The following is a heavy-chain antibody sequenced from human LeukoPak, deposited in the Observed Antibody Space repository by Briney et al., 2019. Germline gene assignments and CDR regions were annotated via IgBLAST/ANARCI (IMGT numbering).Heavy chain of an antibody. Sequence: PGGSLRLSCAASGFTFSSYWMSWVRQAPGKGPEWVANIKQDGSEKYYVDSVKGRFTISRDNAKNSLYLQMNSLRAEDTAVYYCARMYGSGTYRDDFDIWGQGTMVTVSS. CDR1: GFTFSSYW. CDR3: ARMYGSGTYRDDFDI. V-gene: IGHV3-7*01. J-gene: IGHJ3*02. D-gene: IGHD3-10*01. CDR2: IKQDGSEK.